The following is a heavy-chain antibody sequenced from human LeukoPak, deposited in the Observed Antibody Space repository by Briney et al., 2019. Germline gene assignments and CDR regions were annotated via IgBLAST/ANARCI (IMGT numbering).Heavy chain of an antibody. CDR2: ISSTGTYI. CDR3: ARGSIATRPTFFEY. CDR1: GCTYSSQN. Sequence: PGGSLRLSCPSSGCTYSSQNINSLRQAPGKGLEWVSSISSTGTYIYYADSVKGRFTISRDNAKNSLYLQMDSLRDEDTAVYYCARGSIATRPTFFEYWGQGTLVTVSS. D-gene: IGHD6-6*01. V-gene: IGHV3-21*01. J-gene: IGHJ4*02.